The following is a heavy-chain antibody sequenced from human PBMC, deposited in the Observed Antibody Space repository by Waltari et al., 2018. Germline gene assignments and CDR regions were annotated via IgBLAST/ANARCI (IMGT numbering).Heavy chain of an antibody. D-gene: IGHD3-3*01. CDR3: ARALADFWSGYYGIPYYMDV. Sequence: QVQLVQSGAEVKKPGSSVKVSCQASGGTFRSYAISWVRQAAGQGPEWMGGFIPIFGTANDAQKFQGRATITADKSTSTAYMELSSLRSEDTAVYYCARALADFWSGYYGIPYYMDVWGKGTTVTVSS. J-gene: IGHJ6*03. V-gene: IGHV1-69*14. CDR2: FIPIFGTA. CDR1: GGTFRSYA.